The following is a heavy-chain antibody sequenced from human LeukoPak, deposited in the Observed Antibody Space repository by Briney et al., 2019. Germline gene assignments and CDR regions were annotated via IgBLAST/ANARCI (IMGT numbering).Heavy chain of an antibody. Sequence: GGSLRLSCAASGFPFSSSWVHWVRQAPGKGPVWVSRISGDGGSTEYADSVKGRFAISRDNAKNTLYLQMNSLRAEDTAVYYCAARFRDGLDIWGQGTMVTVSS. CDR2: ISGDGGST. CDR1: GFPFSSSW. J-gene: IGHJ3*02. CDR3: AARFRDGLDI. V-gene: IGHV3-74*01.